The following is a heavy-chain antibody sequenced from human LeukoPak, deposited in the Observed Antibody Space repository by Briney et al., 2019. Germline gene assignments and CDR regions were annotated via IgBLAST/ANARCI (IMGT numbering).Heavy chain of an antibody. Sequence: ASVKVSCKASGGTFSSYAISWVRQAPGQGLEWMGGIIPIFGTANYAQKFQGRVTITADESTSTAYMELSSLRSEDTAVYYCARSNYYGSGTNVADPWGQGTLVTVSS. CDR3: ARSNYYGSGTNVADP. D-gene: IGHD3-10*01. V-gene: IGHV1-69*13. J-gene: IGHJ5*02. CDR2: IIPIFGTA. CDR1: GGTFSSYA.